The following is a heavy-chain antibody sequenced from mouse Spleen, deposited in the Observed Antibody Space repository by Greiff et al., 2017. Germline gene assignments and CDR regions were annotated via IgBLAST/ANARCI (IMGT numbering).Heavy chain of an antibody. CDR2: IRNKANGYTT. Sequence: EVQLVESGGGLVQPGGSLSLSCAASGFTFTDYYMSWVRQPPGKALEWLGFIRNKANGYTTEYSASVKGRFTISRDNSQSILYLQMNALRAEDSATYYCARPGYYYAMDYWGQGTSVTVSS. CDR3: ARPGYYYAMDY. J-gene: IGHJ4*01. D-gene: IGHD2-2*01. CDR1: GFTFTDYY. V-gene: IGHV7-3*01.